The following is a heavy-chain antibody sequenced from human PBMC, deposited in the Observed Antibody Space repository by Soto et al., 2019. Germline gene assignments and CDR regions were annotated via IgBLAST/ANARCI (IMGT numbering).Heavy chain of an antibody. CDR2: IYWDDAK. D-gene: IGHD3-3*01. J-gene: IGHJ4*02. Sequence: QITLNESGHTQVKPRQTLTLTCTFSGLPLTTSAVGVGWIRQSPGKAPEKLALIYWDDAKRYTPSLKSRLTSTKDTSKNPVVLTLAALDPADTATYYCAHRVLRTVFGLVTTTAIYFDFWGQGTPVAVSS. CDR1: GLPLTTSAVG. V-gene: IGHV2-5*02. CDR3: AHRVLRTVFGLVTTTAIYFDF.